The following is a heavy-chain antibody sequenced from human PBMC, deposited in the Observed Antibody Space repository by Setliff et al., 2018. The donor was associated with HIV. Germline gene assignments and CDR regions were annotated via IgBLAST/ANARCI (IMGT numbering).Heavy chain of an antibody. D-gene: IGHD3-16*01. CDR3: ARGGRVVWWYSDL. J-gene: IGHJ2*01. Sequence: SETLSLTCTVSGGSISSHYWSWIRQPPGKGLEWIGYIYYSGSTNYNPSLKSRVTISVDTSKNQFSLKLTSLIAADTAVYFCARGGRVVWWYSDLWGRGTLVTVS. V-gene: IGHV4-59*11. CDR1: GGSISSHY. CDR2: IYYSGST.